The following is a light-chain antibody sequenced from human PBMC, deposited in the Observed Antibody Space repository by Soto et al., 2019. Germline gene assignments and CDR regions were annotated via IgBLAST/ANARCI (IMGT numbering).Light chain of an antibody. V-gene: IGKV1-33*01. J-gene: IGKJ4*01. CDR1: QDISDS. CDR2: DAS. CDR3: QQFNTLPLT. Sequence: DIQMTQSPSSLSAYLGDRVTITCQASQDISDSLNWYQQKPGKAPSLLIYDASDLDAGVPSRLSGSGSGADFTFTITCLQPEDVATYYYQQFNTLPLTFGGGTRVEIK.